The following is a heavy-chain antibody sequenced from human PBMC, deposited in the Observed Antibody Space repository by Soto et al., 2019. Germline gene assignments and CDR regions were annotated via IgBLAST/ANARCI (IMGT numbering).Heavy chain of an antibody. CDR2: IYYSGST. CDR1: GGSISSYY. V-gene: IGHV4-59*01. D-gene: IGHD3-9*01. CDR3: ARGLDILTGYCYYYYMDV. Sequence: SETLSLTCTVSGGSISSYYWSWIRQPPGKGLEWIGYIYYSGSTNYNPSLKSRVTISVDTSKNQFSLKLSSVTAADTAVYYCARGLDILTGYCYYYYMDVWGKGTTVTVSS. J-gene: IGHJ6*03.